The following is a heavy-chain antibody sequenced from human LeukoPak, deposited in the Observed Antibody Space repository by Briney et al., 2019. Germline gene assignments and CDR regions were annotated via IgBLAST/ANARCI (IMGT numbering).Heavy chain of an antibody. CDR2: INQSGTT. CDR3: SLEWLH. J-gene: IGHJ4*02. Sequence: SETLSLTCAVYGGSVSDYYWTWIRQPPGEGLEWIGEINQSGTTYYNTSLKSRVTISPNTSKNQVSLKLTSVTAADTAVYYCSLEWLHWGQGTLVTVSS. D-gene: IGHD3-3*01. V-gene: IGHV4-34*01. CDR1: GGSVSDYY.